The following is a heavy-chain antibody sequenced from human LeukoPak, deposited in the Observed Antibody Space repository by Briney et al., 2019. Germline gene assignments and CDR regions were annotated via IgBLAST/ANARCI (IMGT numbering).Heavy chain of an antibody. CDR2: TSSDLNVK. D-gene: IGHD3-10*01. J-gene: IGHJ4*02. CDR3: AREGYYGSGSPPSLYFDY. V-gene: IGHV3-30-3*01. Sequence: GGSLGLSCAASGFTFRNYVIHWVRQAPDKGLEWVAVTSSDLNVKLYADSVKGRFTISRDNSRSTLYLQVNSLRPEDTAIYYCAREGYYGSGSPPSLYFDYWGQGTLVTVSS. CDR1: GFTFRNYV.